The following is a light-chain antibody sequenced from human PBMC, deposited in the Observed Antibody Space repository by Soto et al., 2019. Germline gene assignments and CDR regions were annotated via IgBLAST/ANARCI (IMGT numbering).Light chain of an antibody. J-gene: IGKJ1*01. CDR3: QQYASLPRT. CDR1: QSISATS. Sequence: EIVLTQSPGTLSLFPGERATFSCRTSQSISATSLAWYQQKPGQAPRLLIYATSSRATGIPDRFSGSGSRTDFTLPISRLEPYESAVYYCQQYASLPRTFGQGTKVEI. CDR2: ATS. V-gene: IGKV3-20*01.